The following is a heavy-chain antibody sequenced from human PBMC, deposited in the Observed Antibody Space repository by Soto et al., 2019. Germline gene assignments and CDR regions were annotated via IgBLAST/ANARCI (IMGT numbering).Heavy chain of an antibody. CDR2: IKEDGSEE. CDR3: ATAISSTFSNFDY. D-gene: IGHD2-2*01. Sequence: EVQLVQSGGDLVQPGGSLRLSCVASGFTFSTYWMTWVRQAPGMGLEWVAGIKEDGSEEVYVDSVKGRFSISRDNAKTSLYLQLNSLRAEDTAVYYCATAISSTFSNFDYWGQVSLVTVAS. CDR1: GFTFSTYW. V-gene: IGHV3-7*01. J-gene: IGHJ4*02.